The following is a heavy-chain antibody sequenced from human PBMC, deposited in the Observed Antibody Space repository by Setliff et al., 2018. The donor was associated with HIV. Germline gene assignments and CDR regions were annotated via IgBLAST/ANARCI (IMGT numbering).Heavy chain of an antibody. CDR1: GFIFSDYH. V-gene: IGHV3-11*04. Sequence: LSLSCAASGFIFSDYHMTWIRQAPGKGLEWLSDISDGDIKLYADSLKGRFAISRDNTRNSLWLQMNSLRADDTALYYCVREVDYSDWDYWGQGTLVTVSS. CDR3: VREVDYSDWDY. CDR2: ISDGDIK. D-gene: IGHD4-17*01. J-gene: IGHJ4*02.